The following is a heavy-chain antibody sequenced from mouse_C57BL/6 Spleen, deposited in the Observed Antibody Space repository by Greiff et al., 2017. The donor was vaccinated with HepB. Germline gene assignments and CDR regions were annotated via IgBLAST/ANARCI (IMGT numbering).Heavy chain of an antibody. CDR1: GYSITSGYY. D-gene: IGHD2-2*01. Sequence: ESGPGLVKPSQSLSLTCSVTGYSITSGYYWNWIRQFPGNKLEWMGYISYDGSNNYNPSLKNRISITRDTSKNQFFLKLNSVTTEDTATYYCARGWLRREFAYWGQGTLVTVSA. V-gene: IGHV3-6*01. CDR2: ISYDGSN. J-gene: IGHJ3*01. CDR3: ARGWLRREFAY.